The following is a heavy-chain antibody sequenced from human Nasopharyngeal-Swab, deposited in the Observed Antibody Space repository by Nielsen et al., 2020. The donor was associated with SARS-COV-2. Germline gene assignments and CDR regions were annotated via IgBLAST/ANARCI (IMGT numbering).Heavy chain of an antibody. D-gene: IGHD3-22*01. J-gene: IGHJ3*02. CDR2: IAVGSGNT. CDR3: ATDSSGYHDAFDI. Sequence: WVRQAPGQRLEWIGWIAVGSGNTNYAQKFQERVTITRDMSTSTAYMELSSLRSEDTAVYYCATDSSGYHDAFDIWGQGTMVTVSS. V-gene: IGHV1-58*01.